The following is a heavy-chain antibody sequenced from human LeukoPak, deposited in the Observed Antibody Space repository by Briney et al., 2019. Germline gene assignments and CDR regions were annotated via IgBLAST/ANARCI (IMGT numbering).Heavy chain of an antibody. CDR1: GASFSTYY. CDR3: ARSHHCGGDCSTAPLHYYYGMDV. CDR2: INHSGST. J-gene: IGHJ6*02. V-gene: IGHV4-34*01. D-gene: IGHD2-21*02. Sequence: SETLSLTCAVYGASFSTYYWSWIRQPPGKRLEWIGEINHSGSTNYNPSLKSRVTISVDTSKNQFSLKLSSVTAADTAVYYCARSHHCGGDCSTAPLHYYYGMDVWGQGTTVTVSS.